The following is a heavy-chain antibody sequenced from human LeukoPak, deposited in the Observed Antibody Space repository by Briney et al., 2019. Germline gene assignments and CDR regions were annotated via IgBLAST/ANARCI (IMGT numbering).Heavy chain of an antibody. J-gene: IGHJ6*03. CDR1: GYTFTSYG. D-gene: IGHD6-13*01. Sequence: ASVKVSCKASGYTFTSYGISWVRQAPGQGLECMGWISAYNGNTNYAQKLQGRVTMTTDTSTSTAYMELRSLRSDDTAVYYCARGKTGYSSIPLYYYYYYYMDVWGKGTTVTVSS. V-gene: IGHV1-18*01. CDR3: ARGKTGYSSIPLYYYYYYYMDV. CDR2: ISAYNGNT.